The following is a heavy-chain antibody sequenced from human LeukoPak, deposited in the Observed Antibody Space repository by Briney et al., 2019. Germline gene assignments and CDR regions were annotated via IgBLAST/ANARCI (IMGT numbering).Heavy chain of an antibody. CDR2: IFYSGST. D-gene: IGHD3-10*01. V-gene: IGHV4-34*12. Sequence: SETLSLTCAVYGGTFSGYYWSWIRQPPGKGLEWIGNIFYSGSTYYSPSLRSRVTISLDTSRNQFSLKLNSVTAADTAVYYCAKSNGYGLVDIWGQGTMVTVSS. CDR3: AKSNGYGLVDI. J-gene: IGHJ3*02. CDR1: GGTFSGYY.